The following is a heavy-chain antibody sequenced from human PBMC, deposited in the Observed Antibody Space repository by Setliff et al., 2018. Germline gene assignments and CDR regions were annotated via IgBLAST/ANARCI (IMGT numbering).Heavy chain of an antibody. CDR1: GGSFSSFL. CDR3: ARALGGISAAGNNWLDS. J-gene: IGHJ5*01. CDR2: IIPLFGTT. D-gene: IGHD6-13*01. Sequence: SVKVSCKNSGGSFSSFLVAWVRRAPGQGLEWMGGIIPLFGTTKYAQKFQDRLTMTADESTTTAYMELASLRSEDTAVYFCARALGGISAAGNNWLDSWGQGTLVTVSS. V-gene: IGHV1-69*13.